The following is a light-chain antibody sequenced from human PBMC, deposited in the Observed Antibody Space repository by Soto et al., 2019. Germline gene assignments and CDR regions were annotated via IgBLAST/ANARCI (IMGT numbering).Light chain of an antibody. CDR1: SSDVGGYNY. Sequence: QSVLTQPASVSGSPGQSITISCTGTSSDVGGYNYVSWYQQQPGKAPKLMIYDVSNRPSGVSNRFSGSKSGNTASLTISGLQAEDEADYYCSSYTSSSTLFGGGTKLTVL. CDR2: DVS. V-gene: IGLV2-14*01. CDR3: SSYTSSSTL. J-gene: IGLJ2*01.